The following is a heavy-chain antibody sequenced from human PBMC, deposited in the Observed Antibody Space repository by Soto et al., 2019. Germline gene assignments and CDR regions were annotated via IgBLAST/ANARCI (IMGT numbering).Heavy chain of an antibody. CDR2: INMDGTRT. CDR3: ARGGLGSYLLDY. V-gene: IGHV3-74*01. D-gene: IGHD3-10*01. J-gene: IGHJ4*02. CDR1: GFTFNSYW. Sequence: VQLVESGGGSVQPGGSLRLSCAASGFTFNSYWVHWVRQVPGKGLVWLSRINMDGTRTNYADSVKGRFAISRDNAKNTVYLQMNSLGVEDSAAYYCARGGLGSYLLDYWDQGTLVSVSS.